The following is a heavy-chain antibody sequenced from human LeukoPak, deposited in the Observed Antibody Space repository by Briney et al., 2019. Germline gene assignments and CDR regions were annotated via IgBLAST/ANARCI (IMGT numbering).Heavy chain of an antibody. CDR1: GFIFSTYS. V-gene: IGHV3-21*04. J-gene: IGHJ4*02. Sequence: AGGSLGLSCAASGFIFSTYSMNWVRQAPGKGLEWVSSISSGSTYIYYTDSVKGRFTISRDNAKNSLYLQMNSLRAEDTAVYYCAKRVGATGYWGQGTLVTVSS. CDR3: AKRVGATGY. D-gene: IGHD1-26*01. CDR2: ISSGSTYI.